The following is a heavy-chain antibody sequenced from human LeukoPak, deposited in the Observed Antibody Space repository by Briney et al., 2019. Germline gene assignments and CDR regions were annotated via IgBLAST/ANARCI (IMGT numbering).Heavy chain of an antibody. CDR1: GGTFSSYA. J-gene: IGHJ5*02. D-gene: IGHD5-18*01. CDR3: ARDFLERGYSYGFHGNWFDP. Sequence: GASVKVSCKASGGTFSSYAISWVRQAPGQGLEWMGGIIPIFGTANYAQKFQGRVTITADESTSTAYMELSSLRSEDTAVYYCARDFLERGYSYGFHGNWFDPWGQGTLVTVSS. CDR2: IIPIFGTA. V-gene: IGHV1-69*13.